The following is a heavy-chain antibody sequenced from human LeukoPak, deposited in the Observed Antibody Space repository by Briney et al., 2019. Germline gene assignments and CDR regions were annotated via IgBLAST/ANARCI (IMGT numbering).Heavy chain of an antibody. CDR2: IYYSGST. CDR1: GGSISNYY. D-gene: IGHD4-23*01. J-gene: IGHJ4*02. V-gene: IGHV4-59*08. Sequence: SETLSLTRTVSGGSISNYYWSWIRQPPGKGLEWIGYIYYSGSTNYNPSLKSRVTISVDTSKNQFSLKLSSVTAADTAVYYCARQYDYGGRNDYWGQGTLVTVSS. CDR3: ARQYDYGGRNDY.